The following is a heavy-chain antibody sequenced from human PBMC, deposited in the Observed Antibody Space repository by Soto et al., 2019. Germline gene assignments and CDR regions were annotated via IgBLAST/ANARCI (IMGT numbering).Heavy chain of an antibody. CDR1: GFTFSSHA. CDR3: AKEIFAAAYAATSAFDL. CDR2: VVGSGGDT. V-gene: IGHV3-23*01. Sequence: GGSLRLSCAASGFTFSSHAMGWLRQAPGTGPEWVAFVVGSGGDTSYAASVKGRFTVSRDNSDISLFLHMNSLRAEDTGRYFCAKEIFAAAYAATSAFDLWGQGTRVTVSS. J-gene: IGHJ4*02. D-gene: IGHD2-8*01.